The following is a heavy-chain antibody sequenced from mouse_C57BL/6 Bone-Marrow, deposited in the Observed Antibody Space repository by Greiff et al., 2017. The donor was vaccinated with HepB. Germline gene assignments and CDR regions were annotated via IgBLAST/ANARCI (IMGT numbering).Heavy chain of an antibody. CDR1: GFTFSDYY. Sequence: EVQVVESGGGLVQPGGSLKLSCAASGFTFSDYYMYWVRQTPEKRLEWVAYISNGGGSTYYPDTVKGRFTISRDNAKNTLYLQMSRLKSEDTAMYYCARHGFGPWFAYWGQGTLVTVSA. V-gene: IGHV5-12*01. J-gene: IGHJ3*01. CDR3: ARHGFGPWFAY. CDR2: ISNGGGST.